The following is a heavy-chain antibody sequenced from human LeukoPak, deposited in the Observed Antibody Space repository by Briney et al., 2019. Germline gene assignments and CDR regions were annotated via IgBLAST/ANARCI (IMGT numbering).Heavy chain of an antibody. D-gene: IGHD4-11*01. Sequence: PSETLSLTCAVYGGSLSGYYWSWIRQPPGKGLEWIGEINHSGSTFYNPSLKSRVTISVDTSKNQFSLNLRSVTAADTAVYYCARVDSDNTVTDDYWAQGTPVTLSS. J-gene: IGHJ4*02. CDR1: GGSLSGYY. CDR2: INHSGST. CDR3: ARVDSDNTVTDDY. V-gene: IGHV4-34*01.